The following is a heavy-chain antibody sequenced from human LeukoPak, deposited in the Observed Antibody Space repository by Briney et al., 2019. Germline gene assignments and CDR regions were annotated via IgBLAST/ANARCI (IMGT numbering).Heavy chain of an antibody. V-gene: IGHV1-69*13. D-gene: IGHD3-10*01. CDR2: IIPMFAPA. J-gene: IGHJ5*02. Sequence: SVKVSCKASGGTFNSYAITWVRQAPGQGLEWMGGIIPMFAPARYAQNFQGRVTNPPGESTGTAYLGLNSLKTEDPAGYYCARGAHSGSYSSWFHPWGQGTLVTVSS. CDR3: ARGAHSGSYSSWFHP. CDR1: GGTFNSYA.